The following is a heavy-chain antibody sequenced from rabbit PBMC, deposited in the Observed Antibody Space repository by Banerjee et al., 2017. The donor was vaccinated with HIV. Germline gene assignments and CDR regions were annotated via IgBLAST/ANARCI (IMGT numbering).Heavy chain of an antibody. CDR3: AREEYSGGSAYIGNFNL. CDR2: IYTGGSGST. CDR1: GFSFSTYW. D-gene: IGHD1-1*01. Sequence: QSLEESGGDLVKPGASLTLTCTASGFSFSTYWICWVRQAPGKGLEWIACIYTGGSGSTYYASWAKGRFTISKTSSTTVTLQMTSLTAADTATYFCAREEYSGGSAYIGNFNLWGQGTLVTVS. J-gene: IGHJ4*01. V-gene: IGHV1S40*01.